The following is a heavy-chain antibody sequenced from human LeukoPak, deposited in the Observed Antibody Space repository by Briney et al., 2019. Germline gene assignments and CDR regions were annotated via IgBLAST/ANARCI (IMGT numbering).Heavy chain of an antibody. V-gene: IGHV3-7*03. CDR1: GFNFSTYW. Sequence: GGSLRLSCTASGFNFSTYWMTWVRQVPGKGLEWVANIYLDGSRAYYADSVKGRFTISRDNAKNSLYLQMNSLRAEDTALYYCAKDGGGYYDSSGYLSYWGQGTLVTVSS. J-gene: IGHJ4*02. CDR3: AKDGGGYYDSSGYLSY. D-gene: IGHD3-22*01. CDR2: IYLDGSRA.